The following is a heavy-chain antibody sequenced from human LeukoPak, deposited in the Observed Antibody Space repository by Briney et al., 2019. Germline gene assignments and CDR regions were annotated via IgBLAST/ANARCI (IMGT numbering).Heavy chain of an antibody. V-gene: IGHV3-21*04. Sequence: GGALRLSCAGCVFTFSSYCMNWVRQARGKGLEGVSSISSCSTYMYYADSVKGRFTISRDNARDSMYLQMNSLRAEDTAVYYCAKDRVGARPRYYFDYWGQGTLVTVSS. D-gene: IGHD1-26*01. CDR3: AKDRVGARPRYYFDY. CDR1: VFTFSSYC. CDR2: ISSCSTYM. J-gene: IGHJ4*02.